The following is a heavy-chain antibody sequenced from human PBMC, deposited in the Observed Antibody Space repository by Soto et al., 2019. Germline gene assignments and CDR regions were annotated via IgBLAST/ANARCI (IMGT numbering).Heavy chain of an antibody. CDR2: ISAYNGNT. CDR1: GYTFKNYG. Sequence: QVQLVQSGAELKKPGASVKVSCKASGYTFKNYGISWVRQAPGQGLEWMGWISAYNGNTDYAQRFQGRVTMTTDTSTSTAYRELRSLISDDTAVYYCARDRSTHDYWGQGTLVTVSS. V-gene: IGHV1-18*01. CDR3: ARDRSTHDY. J-gene: IGHJ4*02. D-gene: IGHD1-1*01.